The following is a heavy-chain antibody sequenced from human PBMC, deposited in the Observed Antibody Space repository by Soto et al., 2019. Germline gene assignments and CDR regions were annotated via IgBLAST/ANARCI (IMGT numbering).Heavy chain of an antibody. D-gene: IGHD3-22*01. J-gene: IGHJ6*02. CDR3: ARDFHYYDSSGYYYYYYGMDV. CDR2: IYYSGST. Sequence: PSEILSLTCTVSGSSISSGGYYWSWIRQQPGKGLEWIGYIYYSGSTYYNPSLKSRVTISVDTSKNQFSLKMSSVTAADTAVYYCARDFHYYDSSGYYYYYYGMDVWGQGTTVTVSS. CDR1: GSSISSGGYY. V-gene: IGHV4-31*03.